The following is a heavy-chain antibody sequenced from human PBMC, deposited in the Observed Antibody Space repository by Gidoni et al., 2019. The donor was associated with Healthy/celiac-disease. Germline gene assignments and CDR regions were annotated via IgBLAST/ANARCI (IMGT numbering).Heavy chain of an antibody. CDR3: ARASAGYRY. CDR2: INAGNGNT. D-gene: IGHD3-9*01. V-gene: IGHV1-3*01. CDR1: GYTFTSYA. Sequence: QVQLVQSGAEVKKPGASVKVSCKASGYTFTSYAMHWVRQAPGQRLEWMGWINAGNGNTKYSQKFQGRVTITRDTSASIAYMELSSLRSEDTAVYYCARASAGYRYWGQGTLVTVSS. J-gene: IGHJ4*02.